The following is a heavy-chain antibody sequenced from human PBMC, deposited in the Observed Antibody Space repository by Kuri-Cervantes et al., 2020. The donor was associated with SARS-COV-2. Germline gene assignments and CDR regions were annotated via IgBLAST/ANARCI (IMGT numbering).Heavy chain of an antibody. J-gene: IGHJ4*02. CDR3: ARGPSRGCSGGSCYWFYFDY. Sequence: SETLSLTCTVSGGSISSGDYYWSWIRQPPGKGLEWIGYIYYSGSTYYNPSLKSRVTISVDTSKNQFSLKLSSVTAADTAVYYCARGPSRGCSGGSCYWFYFDYWGQGTLVTVSS. CDR1: GGSISSGDYY. D-gene: IGHD2-15*01. V-gene: IGHV4-30-4*02. CDR2: IYYSGST.